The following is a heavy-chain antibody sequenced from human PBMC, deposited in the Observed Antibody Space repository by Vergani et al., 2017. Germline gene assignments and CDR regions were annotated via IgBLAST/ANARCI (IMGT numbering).Heavy chain of an antibody. Sequence: QVQLVQSGAEVKKPGASVKVSCKASGYTFTDYFMHWVRQAPGQGLEWMGWINPNSGGTNYAQKFQGRVTMTRDTSISTAYMELSNLRSDDTAVYYCARDVGATGIYYGMDVWGQGTTVTVSS. J-gene: IGHJ6*02. CDR2: INPNSGGT. CDR3: ARDVGATGIYYGMDV. D-gene: IGHD1-26*01. CDR1: GYTFTDYF. V-gene: IGHV1-2*02.